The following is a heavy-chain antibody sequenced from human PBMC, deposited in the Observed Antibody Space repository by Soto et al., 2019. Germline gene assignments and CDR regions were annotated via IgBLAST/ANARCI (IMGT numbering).Heavy chain of an antibody. CDR2: IYPSDSDT. V-gene: IGHV5-51*01. J-gene: IGHJ3*02. D-gene: IGHD3-10*01. CDR3: ARMEGEGRREGSAFDI. Sequence: GESLKISCEGSGYSFSTFWIGWVRQMPGKGLEWMGIIYPSDSDTKYRPSFQGQVTISADKSINTAYLQWDSLKASDTAIYYCARMEGEGRREGSAFDIWGQGTMVTVSS. CDR1: GYSFSTFW.